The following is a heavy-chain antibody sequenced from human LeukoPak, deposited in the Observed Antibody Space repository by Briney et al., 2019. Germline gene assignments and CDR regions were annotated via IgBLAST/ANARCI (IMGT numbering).Heavy chain of an antibody. CDR2: ISWNSGSI. J-gene: IGHJ4*02. V-gene: IGHV3-9*01. D-gene: IGHD3-10*01. Sequence: GGSLRLSCAASGFTFDDYAMHWVRQAPGKGLEWVSGISWNSGSIGYADSVKGRFTISRDNAKNSLYLQMNSLRAEDTAVYYCALSPDYYGSGSFDYWGQGTLVTVSS. CDR3: ALSPDYYGSGSFDY. CDR1: GFTFDDYA.